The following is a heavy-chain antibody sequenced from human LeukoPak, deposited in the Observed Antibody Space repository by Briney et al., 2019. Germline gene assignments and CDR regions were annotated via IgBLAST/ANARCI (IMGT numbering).Heavy chain of an antibody. D-gene: IGHD6-13*01. Sequence: AGGSLRLSCTASGFTFADYSMSWVRQAPGKGLEWVSSIISSSSYIYYADSVKGRFTISRDNAKNSLYLQMNSLRAEDTAVYYCARDPGSSSWYGWESAFDIWGQGTMVTVSS. CDR2: IISSSSYI. V-gene: IGHV3-21*01. CDR1: GFTFADYS. J-gene: IGHJ3*02. CDR3: ARDPGSSSWYGWESAFDI.